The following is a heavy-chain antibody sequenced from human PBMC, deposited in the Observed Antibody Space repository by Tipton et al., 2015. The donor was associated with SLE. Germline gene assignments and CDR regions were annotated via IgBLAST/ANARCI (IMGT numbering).Heavy chain of an antibody. V-gene: IGHV4-39*02. CDR1: AGSITSSSYY. CDR3: ARDIIYYGSGRATYGMDV. J-gene: IGHJ6*02. CDR2: IYHSGST. Sequence: TLSLTCTVSAGSITSSSYYWAWIRQPPGKGLEWIGTIYHSGSTYYNPSLKSRVTISVDTSKNQFSLKLRSVTAADTAVYYCARDIIYYGSGRATYGMDVWGQGTTVTVSS. D-gene: IGHD3-10*01.